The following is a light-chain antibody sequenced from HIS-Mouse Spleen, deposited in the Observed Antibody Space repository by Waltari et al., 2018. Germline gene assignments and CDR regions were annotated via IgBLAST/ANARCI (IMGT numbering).Light chain of an antibody. J-gene: IGLJ3*02. CDR1: SGSISSNY. Sequence: NFMLTQPHSVSESPGKTVTISCTRSSGSISSNYVPWYQQRPGSAPTPVIYEVNQRPSGVPDRFSGSIDSSSNSASLTISGLKTEDEADYYCQSYDSSVWVFGGGTKLTVL. CDR3: QSYDSSVWV. V-gene: IGLV6-57*04. CDR2: EVN.